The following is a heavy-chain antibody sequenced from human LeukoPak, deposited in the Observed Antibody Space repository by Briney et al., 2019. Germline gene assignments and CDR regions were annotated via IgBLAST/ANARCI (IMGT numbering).Heavy chain of an antibody. CDR2: ISYDGSNK. V-gene: IGHV3-30*04. CDR1: GFTFSSYA. J-gene: IGHJ4*02. D-gene: IGHD3-3*01. CDR3: ARDGVYGLLSRFDY. Sequence: GRSLRLSCAASGFTFSSYAMHWVRQAPGKGLEWVAVISYDGSNKYYADSVKGRFTISRDNSKNTLYLQMNSLRAEDTAVYYCARDGVYGLLSRFDYWGQRTLVTVSS.